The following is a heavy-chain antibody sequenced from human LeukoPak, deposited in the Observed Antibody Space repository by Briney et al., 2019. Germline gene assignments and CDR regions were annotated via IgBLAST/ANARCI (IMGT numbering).Heavy chain of an antibody. Sequence: GGSLRLSCAASGFTFSSYAMAWVRQAPGKGLEWVSTIGSSAGTTLYADSVKGRFTISRDNSKNTLYLQMNSLRAEDTAVYYCAKDRTTAARIFDYWGQGTLVTVSS. CDR1: GFTFSSYA. V-gene: IGHV3-23*01. J-gene: IGHJ4*02. CDR2: IGSSAGTT. D-gene: IGHD6-6*01. CDR3: AKDRTTAARIFDY.